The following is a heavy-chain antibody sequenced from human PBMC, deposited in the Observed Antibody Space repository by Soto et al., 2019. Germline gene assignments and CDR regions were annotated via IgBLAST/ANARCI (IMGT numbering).Heavy chain of an antibody. J-gene: IGHJ6*02. CDR2: ITYEGSNK. Sequence: QEQLVESGGGVVQPGRSLRLSCAASGFIFAKYGMHWVRQAPGKGLEGVALITYEGSNKYYADAVKGRFTISRDNAKDMVSLQMDSLRGEDTAVYYCAKARGANNWANYYGLDVWGQGTTVTVSS. CDR1: GFIFAKYG. D-gene: IGHD1-1*01. V-gene: IGHV3-30*18. CDR3: AKARGANNWANYYGLDV.